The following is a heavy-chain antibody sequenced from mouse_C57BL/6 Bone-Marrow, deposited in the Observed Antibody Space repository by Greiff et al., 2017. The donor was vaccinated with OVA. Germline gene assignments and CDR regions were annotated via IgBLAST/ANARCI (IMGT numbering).Heavy chain of an antibody. V-gene: IGHV1-64*01. D-gene: IGHD1-1*01. Sequence: QVQLQQPGPELVKPGASVKLSCTASGYTFTSYWMHWVKPRPGQGLEWIGMIHPNSGSTNYNEKFKSKATLTVDKSSSTAYMQLSSLTSEDSAVYYCARNSYGSYWYFDVWGTGTTVTVSS. J-gene: IGHJ1*03. CDR3: ARNSYGSYWYFDV. CDR2: IHPNSGST. CDR1: GYTFTSYW.